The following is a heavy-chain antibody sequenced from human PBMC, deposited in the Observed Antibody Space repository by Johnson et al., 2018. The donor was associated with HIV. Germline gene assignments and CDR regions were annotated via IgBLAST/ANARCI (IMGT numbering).Heavy chain of an antibody. J-gene: IGHJ3*02. D-gene: IGHD3-9*01. CDR1: GFTFSSYA. V-gene: IGHV3-30*04. CDR3: ARESKAEFWLEHAFDI. CDR2: ISYDGSNK. Sequence: QVQLVESGGGVVQPGRSLRLSCAASGFTFSSYAMHWVRQAPGKGLEWVAVISYDGSNKYYADSVKGRFTISRDNSKNTLYLQMNSLRAEDTAVYYCARESKAEFWLEHAFDIWGQGTMVTVSS.